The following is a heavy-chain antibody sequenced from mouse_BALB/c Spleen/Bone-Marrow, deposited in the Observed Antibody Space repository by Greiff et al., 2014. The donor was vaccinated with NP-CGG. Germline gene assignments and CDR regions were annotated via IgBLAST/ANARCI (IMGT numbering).Heavy chain of an antibody. J-gene: IGHJ2*01. D-gene: IGHD2-4*01. CDR2: ISSGGTYT. V-gene: IGHV5-6*02. CDR3: ARRRDYDYFDY. CDR1: GFTFSNYG. Sequence: EVKLVESGGDLVKPGGSLKLSCAASGFTFSNYGMSWVRQIPDKRLEWVATISSGGTYTFYPDSVKGRFTISRDNTKNTLTLQMTSLKSEGTAMYYCARRRDYDYFDYWGQGTTLTVSS.